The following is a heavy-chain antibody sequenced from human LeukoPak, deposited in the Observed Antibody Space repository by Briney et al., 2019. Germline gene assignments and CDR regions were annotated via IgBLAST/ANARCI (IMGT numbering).Heavy chain of an antibody. J-gene: IGHJ4*02. Sequence: SETLSLTCTVSGGSISSYYWSWIRHPAGKGLEWIVRIYTSGSTNYNPSLKSRVTMSVDTSKNQFSLKLSSVTAADTAVYYCARDGYYYDSSGYYEKMYYFDYWGQGTLVTVSS. CDR1: GGSISSYY. D-gene: IGHD3-22*01. V-gene: IGHV4-4*07. CDR2: IYTSGST. CDR3: ARDGYYYDSSGYYEKMYYFDY.